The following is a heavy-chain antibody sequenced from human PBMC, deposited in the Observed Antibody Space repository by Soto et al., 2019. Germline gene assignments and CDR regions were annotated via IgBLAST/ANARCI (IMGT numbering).Heavy chain of an antibody. CDR3: ARRYCSSTSCWIDY. CDR2: ISSSGSTI. Sequence: EVQLVESGGGLVQPGGSLRLSCAASGFTFSSYEMNWVRQAPGKGLEWISYISSSGSTIYYADSVKGRFTISRDNAKNSRYLQMNSRRAEDTAVYYCARRYCSSTSCWIDYWGQGTLVTVSS. D-gene: IGHD2-2*01. CDR1: GFTFSSYE. V-gene: IGHV3-48*03. J-gene: IGHJ4*02.